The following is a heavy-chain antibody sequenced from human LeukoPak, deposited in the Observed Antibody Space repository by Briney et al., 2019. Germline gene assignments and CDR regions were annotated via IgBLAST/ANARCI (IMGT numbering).Heavy chain of an antibody. CDR2: IYTSGST. J-gene: IGHJ5*02. Sequence: SETLSLTCTASGGSISSYYWSWIRQPAGEGLEWIGRIYTSGSTNYNPSLKSRVTMSVDTSKNQFSLKLSSVTAADTAVYYCARDREAVANWGYDWFDPWGQGTLVTVSS. CDR1: GGSISSYY. D-gene: IGHD7-27*01. V-gene: IGHV4-4*07. CDR3: ARDREAVANWGYDWFDP.